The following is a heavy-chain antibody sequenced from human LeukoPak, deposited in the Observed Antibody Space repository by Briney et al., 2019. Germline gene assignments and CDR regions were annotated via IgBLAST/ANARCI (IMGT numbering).Heavy chain of an antibody. Sequence: SETLSLTCAVYGGSFRGYYWSWIRQPPGKGLEWIGEINHSGSTNYNPSLKSRVTISVDTSKNQFSLKLSSVTAADTAVYYCARSLGDCSSTSCYALRAGPSRYFDYWGQGTLVTVSS. CDR3: ARSLGDCSSTSCYALRAGPSRYFDY. V-gene: IGHV4-34*01. D-gene: IGHD2-2*01. CDR1: GGSFRGYY. CDR2: INHSGST. J-gene: IGHJ4*02.